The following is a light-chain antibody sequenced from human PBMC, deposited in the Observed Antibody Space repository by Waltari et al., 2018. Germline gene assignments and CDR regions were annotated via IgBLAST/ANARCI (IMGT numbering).Light chain of an antibody. J-gene: IGKJ1*01. CDR3: QHYVRLPVT. CDR2: DVS. CDR1: QIIFRS. V-gene: IGKV3-20*01. Sequence: EIMLTQSPGTLSLSPGERATLSCRASQIIFRSLAWYQQKPGQAPRLLIYDVSTRASGIPDRFRGSGSGTDFSLTISRLGPEDFAVYYCQHYVRLPVTFGQGTKLEFK.